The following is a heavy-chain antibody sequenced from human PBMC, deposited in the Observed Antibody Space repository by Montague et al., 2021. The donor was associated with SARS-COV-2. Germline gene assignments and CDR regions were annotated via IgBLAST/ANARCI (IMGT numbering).Heavy chain of an antibody. CDR2: INQSGST. D-gene: IGHD2-15*01. Sequence: SETLSLTSAVYGGSFSGYYWSWIRQPPGKGLEWIGEINQSGSTDYNPSLESRVTMSVDTSKNQFSLKVNSVTAADTAMYYCARGVVAAPPVVDYWGRGTLVTVSS. V-gene: IGHV4-34*01. CDR3: ARGVVAAPPVVDY. CDR1: GGSFSGYY. J-gene: IGHJ4*02.